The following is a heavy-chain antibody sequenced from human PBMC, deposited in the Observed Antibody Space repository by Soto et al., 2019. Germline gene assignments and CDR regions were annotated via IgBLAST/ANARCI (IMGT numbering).Heavy chain of an antibody. Sequence: ASVKVSGKVSGYPFTTYYIHWVRQAPGQGLEWRGWIDPRSGGTVYEQKFQGRVTMTRDTSISTVYMDLRGLTSDDTALYYCATDDYGIFHYWGQGSLVTVSS. CDR1: GYPFTTYY. V-gene: IGHV1-2*02. D-gene: IGHD3-10*01. CDR2: IDPRSGGT. CDR3: ATDDYGIFHY. J-gene: IGHJ4*02.